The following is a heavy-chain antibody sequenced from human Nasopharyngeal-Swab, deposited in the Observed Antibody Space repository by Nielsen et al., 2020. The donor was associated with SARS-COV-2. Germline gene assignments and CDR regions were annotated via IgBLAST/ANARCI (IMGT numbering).Heavy chain of an antibody. V-gene: IGHV3-21*01. J-gene: IGHJ4*02. D-gene: IGHD1-26*01. Sequence: ESLKISCAASGFTFSSYSMNWVRQAPGKGLEWVSSISSSSSYIYYADSVKGRFTISRDNAKNSLYLQMNSLRAEDTAVYYCAREMVGEPFDYWGQGTLVTVSS. CDR3: AREMVGEPFDY. CDR2: ISSSSSYI. CDR1: GFTFSSYS.